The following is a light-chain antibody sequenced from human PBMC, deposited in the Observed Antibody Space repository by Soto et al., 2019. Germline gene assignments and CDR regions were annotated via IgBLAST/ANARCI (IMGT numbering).Light chain of an antibody. V-gene: IGKV3-11*01. CDR3: QQYKNWPL. CDR2: DAS. Sequence: IGLTQSPAALSLSPGERATLSCRASQSVSSYLAWYQQKPGQAPRLLIYDASNRATGIPARFSGSGSGTDFTLTISSLEPEDFAVYYCQQYKNWPLFGQGTRLEVK. J-gene: IGKJ5*01. CDR1: QSVSSY.